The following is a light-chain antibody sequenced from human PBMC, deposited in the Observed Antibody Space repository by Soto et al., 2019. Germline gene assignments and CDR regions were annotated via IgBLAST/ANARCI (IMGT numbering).Light chain of an antibody. V-gene: IGKV1-16*01. CDR3: QHDQRYPPS. J-gene: IGKJ4*01. CDR1: HPIHNN. Sequence: DIQMTQSPSSLSASVGDRVTITCRSSHPIHNNLVWFQQKPGKAPQSLIYAATNLQSVVPARFSGSGGGTDFSLTISSLQPEDVANYYCQHDQRYPPSFGGGTKLEIK. CDR2: AAT.